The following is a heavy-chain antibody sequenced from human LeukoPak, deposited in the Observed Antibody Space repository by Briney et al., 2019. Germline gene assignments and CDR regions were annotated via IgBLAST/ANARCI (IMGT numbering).Heavy chain of an antibody. CDR1: GFTFSTYG. J-gene: IGHJ4*02. CDR3: ARGSGYNYGNFDY. CDR2: IWHDGNNK. D-gene: IGHD5-18*01. Sequence: GGSLRLSCAASGFTFSTYGMHWVRQAPGKGLEWVAAIWHDGNNKYYADSVKGRFSVSRDNSKNTLDLQMNSLRAEDTAVYYCARGSGYNYGNFDYWGQGTLVTVSS. V-gene: IGHV3-33*01.